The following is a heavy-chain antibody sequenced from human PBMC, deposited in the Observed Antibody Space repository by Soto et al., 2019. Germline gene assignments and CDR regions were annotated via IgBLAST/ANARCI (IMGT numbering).Heavy chain of an antibody. Sequence: LSLTCTVSGGSISSYYWSWIRQPPGKGLEWIGYIYYSGSTNYNPSLKSRVTISVDTSKNQFSLKLSSVTAADTAVYYCARAKAGALRSGSTNWFDPWGQGTLVTVSS. CDR3: ARAKAGALRSGSTNWFDP. V-gene: IGHV4-59*01. D-gene: IGHD6-19*01. CDR2: IYYSGST. CDR1: GGSISSYY. J-gene: IGHJ5*02.